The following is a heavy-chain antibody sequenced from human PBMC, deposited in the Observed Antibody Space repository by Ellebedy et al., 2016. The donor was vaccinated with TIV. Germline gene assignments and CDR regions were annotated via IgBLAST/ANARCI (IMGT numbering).Heavy chain of an antibody. J-gene: IGHJ4*02. V-gene: IGHV3-23*01. CDR3: AKGCGGSCYWEAY. D-gene: IGHD2-15*01. CDR1: GFTFSNYV. CDR2: ISGGVGNT. Sequence: PGGSLRLSCAASGFTFSNYVMSWVRQAPGKGLEWVSSISGGVGNTYYADSVKGRFTISRDNSKNTLYLQMNSLRAEDTAVYYRAKGCGGSCYWEAYWGQGTLVTVSS.